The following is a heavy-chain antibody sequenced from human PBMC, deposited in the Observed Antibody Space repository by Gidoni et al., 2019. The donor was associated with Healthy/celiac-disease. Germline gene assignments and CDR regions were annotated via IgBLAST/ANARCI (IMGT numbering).Heavy chain of an antibody. V-gene: IGHV3-48*01. CDR1: GFTFSSYS. J-gene: IGHJ6*02. CDR3: AGRHCSSTSCYDYYYYGMDV. D-gene: IGHD2-2*01. CDR2: ISSSSSTI. Sequence: EVQLVESGGGLVQPGGSLRLSCAASGFTFSSYSMNWVRQAPGKGLEWVSYISSSSSTIYYADSVKGRFTISRDNAKNSLYLQMNSLRAEDTAVYYCAGRHCSSTSCYDYYYYGMDVWGQGTTVTVSS.